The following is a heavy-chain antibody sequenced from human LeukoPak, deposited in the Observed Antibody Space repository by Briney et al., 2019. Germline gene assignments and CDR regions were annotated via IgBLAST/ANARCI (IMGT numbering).Heavy chain of an antibody. V-gene: IGHV3-23*01. CDR3: ARSGPPYCSGGSCYEAPYYYYGMDV. J-gene: IGHJ6*02. CDR2: ISGSGGST. Sequence: PGGSLRLSCAASGFTFSSYAMSWVRQAPGKGLEWVSAISGSGGSTYYADSVKGRFTISRDNAKNSLYLQMNSLRAEDTAVYYCARSGPPYCSGGSCYEAPYYYYGMDVWGQGTTVTVSS. CDR1: GFTFSSYA. D-gene: IGHD2-15*01.